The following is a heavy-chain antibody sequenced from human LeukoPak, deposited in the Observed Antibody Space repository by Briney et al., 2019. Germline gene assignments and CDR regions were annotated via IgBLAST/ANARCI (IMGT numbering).Heavy chain of an antibody. D-gene: IGHD6-19*01. J-gene: IGHJ4*02. CDR2: INPNSGGT. Sequence: ASVKVSCKASGYTFTGYYMHWVRQAPGQGLEWMGRINPNSGGTNYAQKFQGRVTMTRDTSISTAYMELSRLRSGDTAVYYCAGGSGYSSGWVDYWGQGTLVTVSS. CDR1: GYTFTGYY. CDR3: AGGSGYSSGWVDY. V-gene: IGHV1-2*06.